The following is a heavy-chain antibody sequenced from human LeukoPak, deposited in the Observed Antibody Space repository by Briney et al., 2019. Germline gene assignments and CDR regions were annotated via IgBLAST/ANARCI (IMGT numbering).Heavy chain of an antibody. D-gene: IGHD6-13*01. J-gene: IGHJ4*02. CDR3: ARTLLLDAAGYFYFDY. CDR2: ISGSGGST. CDR1: GFTFSSYA. V-gene: IGHV3-23*01. Sequence: GGSLRLSCAASGFTFSSYAMSWVRQAPGKGLEWVSAISGSGGSTYYADSVKGRFTISRDNSKNTLYLQMNSLRAEDTAVYYCARTLLLDAAGYFYFDYWGQGTLVTVSS.